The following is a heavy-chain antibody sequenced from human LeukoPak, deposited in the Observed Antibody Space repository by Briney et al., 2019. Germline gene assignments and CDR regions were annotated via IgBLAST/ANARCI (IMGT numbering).Heavy chain of an antibody. CDR3: ATWAFYHDLDV. Sequence: GGSLRLSCVASGFTLDAYAMHWVRQVRGKGLEWVSLINADGSRTYYADSVKGRFTISRDNYKNSLYLQMTSLRPEDSALYYCATWAFYHDLDVWGRGTTVTVSS. J-gene: IGHJ6*02. CDR2: INADGSRT. D-gene: IGHD3-3*01. CDR1: GFTLDAYA. V-gene: IGHV3-43*02.